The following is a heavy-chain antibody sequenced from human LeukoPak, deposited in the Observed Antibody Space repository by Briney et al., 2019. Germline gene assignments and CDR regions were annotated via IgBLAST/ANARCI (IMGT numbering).Heavy chain of an antibody. CDR2: ISSSGSYT. V-gene: IGHV3-21*05. D-gene: IGHD3-22*01. CDR1: GFIFNSYG. Sequence: GGSLRLSCAASGFIFNSYGMHWVRQAPGKGLEWVSHISSSGSYTYYADSVKGRFTISRDNAKKSLYLQMNSLRAEDTAVYYCARRSGINYYDSTGSYSDYWGLGTLVTVSS. CDR3: ARRSGINYYDSTGSYSDY. J-gene: IGHJ4*02.